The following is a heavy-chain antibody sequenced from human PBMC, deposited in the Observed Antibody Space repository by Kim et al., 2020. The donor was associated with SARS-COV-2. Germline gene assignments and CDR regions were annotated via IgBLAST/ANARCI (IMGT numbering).Heavy chain of an antibody. D-gene: IGHD5-12*01. Sequence: ADAGRGRFTISRDNAKNSLSLHMNNLRADDTAIYYCARGPPGYNAGWFDPWGQGTLVTVSS. CDR3: ARGPPGYNAGWFDP. J-gene: IGHJ5*02. V-gene: IGHV3-7*03.